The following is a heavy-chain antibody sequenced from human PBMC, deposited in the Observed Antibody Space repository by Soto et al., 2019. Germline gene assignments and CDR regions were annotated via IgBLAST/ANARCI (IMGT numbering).Heavy chain of an antibody. CDR3: AREDRDRETGLVPAAIDGMDX. Sequence: SVKVSCKASGGTFSMYSFTWVRQAPGHGLEWMGRIIPVFGIASYAQKFQGRVTITADKSTSTAYMGLSSLRSEDTAVYYCAREDRDRETGLVPAAIDGMDXWGQGTTVTVSS. D-gene: IGHD2-2*01. J-gene: IGHJ6*02. CDR2: IIPVFGIA. CDR1: GGTFSMYS. V-gene: IGHV1-69*04.